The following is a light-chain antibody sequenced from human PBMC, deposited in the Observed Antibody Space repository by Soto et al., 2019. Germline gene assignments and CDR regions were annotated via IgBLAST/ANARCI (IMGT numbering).Light chain of an antibody. CDR3: QQRSNWPIT. Sequence: ILLRQSPATLSLSPGERATGSRRASQSVSSYLAWYQQKPGQAPRLLIYDASNRATGIPARFSGSGSGTDFTLTISSLETEDFAVYYCQQRSNWPITFGQGTRLEIK. CDR2: DAS. V-gene: IGKV3-11*01. J-gene: IGKJ5*01. CDR1: QSVSSY.